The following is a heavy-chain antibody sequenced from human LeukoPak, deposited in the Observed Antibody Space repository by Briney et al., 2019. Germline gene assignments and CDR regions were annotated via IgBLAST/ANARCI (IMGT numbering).Heavy chain of an antibody. D-gene: IGHD3-3*01. CDR2: IDYSGST. CDR3: ASQEYYDFWSGSHTTHDAFDI. V-gene: IGHV4-39*01. CDR1: GGSISSNNYC. J-gene: IGHJ3*02. Sequence: PSETLSLTCTVSGGSISSNNYCWVWIRQPPGKVLEWIGSIDYSGSTYDNPSLSSRITVALYTSNNQLSLMLGSVTAADTAVYYCASQEYYDFWSGSHTTHDAFDIWGQGTVVTVSS.